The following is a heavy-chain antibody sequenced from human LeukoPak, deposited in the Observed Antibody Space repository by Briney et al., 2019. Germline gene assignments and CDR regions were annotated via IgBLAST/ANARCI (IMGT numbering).Heavy chain of an antibody. CDR3: ASWWELLRGYY. V-gene: IGHV4-39*01. Sequence: SETLSRTCTVSGGSINYSSYYWGWIRQPPGKGLEWIGSIYYSGSTYYNPSLKSRVTISVDTSKNQFSLKLSSVTAADTAVYYCASWWELLRGYYRGQGTLVTVSS. CDR2: IYYSGST. CDR1: GGSINYSSYY. J-gene: IGHJ4*02. D-gene: IGHD1-26*01.